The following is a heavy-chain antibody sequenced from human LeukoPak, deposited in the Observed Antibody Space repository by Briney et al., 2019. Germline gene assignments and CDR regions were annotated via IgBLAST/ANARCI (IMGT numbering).Heavy chain of an antibody. Sequence: LGGSLGLSCAASGFLVRIYYMRWVSQAPGRGLEGGSVIYSGGSTYYADSVKGRFTISRDNSKNTLYLQMNSLRAEATAVYYCARGRLVGDYWGQGTLVTVSS. CDR1: GFLVRIYY. CDR2: IYSGGST. CDR3: ARGRLVGDY. D-gene: IGHD6-19*01. J-gene: IGHJ4*02. V-gene: IGHV3-53*01.